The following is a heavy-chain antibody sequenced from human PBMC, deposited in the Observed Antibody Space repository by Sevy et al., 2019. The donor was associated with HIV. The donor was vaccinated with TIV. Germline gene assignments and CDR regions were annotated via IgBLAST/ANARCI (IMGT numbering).Heavy chain of an antibody. CDR3: ARCKSGSFDY. J-gene: IGHJ4*02. CDR2: IKQDESEK. D-gene: IGHD3-3*01. V-gene: IGHV3-7*01. CDR1: GFSFSSYR. Sequence: GGFLRLSCAASGFSFSSYRMHWVRQAPGKGLEWVANIKQDESEKYYVASVKGRFTISIDNAKNSVYLQMNSLRPEDTAIYYCARCKSGSFDYWGQGTLVTVSS.